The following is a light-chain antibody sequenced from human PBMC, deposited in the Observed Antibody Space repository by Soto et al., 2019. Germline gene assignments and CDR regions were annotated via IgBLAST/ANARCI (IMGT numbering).Light chain of an antibody. CDR2: GAS. J-gene: IGKJ1*01. Sequence: ENVFTQSPGTLSFSPGERATLSCRASQSVSSSYLAWYQQKPGQAPRLLIYGASSRATGIPDRFSGSGSGTDFTLIISRLEPEDFAVYYCQQYGSSPRTFGQGTKVDI. V-gene: IGKV3-20*01. CDR3: QQYGSSPRT. CDR1: QSVSSSY.